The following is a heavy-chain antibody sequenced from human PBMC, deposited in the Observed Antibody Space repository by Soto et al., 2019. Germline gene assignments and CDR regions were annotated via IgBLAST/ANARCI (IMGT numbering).Heavy chain of an antibody. D-gene: IGHD3-3*01. CDR1: GGTFSSYA. V-gene: IGHV1-69*01. Sequence: QVQLVQSGAEVKKPGSSVKVSCKASGGTFSSYAISWVRQAPGQGLEWMGGIIPIFGTANYAQKFQGRVTITADESTSTAYMELSSLRYEDTAVYYCARDLNLVDFWSGYFVYYYGMDVWGQGTTVTVSS. CDR2: IIPIFGTA. CDR3: ARDLNLVDFWSGYFVYYYGMDV. J-gene: IGHJ6*02.